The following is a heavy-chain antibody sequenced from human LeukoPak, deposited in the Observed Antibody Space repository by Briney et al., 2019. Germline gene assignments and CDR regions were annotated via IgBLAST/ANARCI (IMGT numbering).Heavy chain of an antibody. CDR2: IIPILGIA. J-gene: IGHJ4*02. CDR1: GGTFSSYA. Sequence: ASVTVSCKASGGTFSSYAISWVPQAPGQGVEWMGRIIPILGIANYAQKFQGRVTITADKSTSTAYMELSSLRSEDTAVYYCAREQVIAVAGTSNQDALDYWGQGTLVTVSS. CDR3: AREQVIAVAGTSNQDALDY. V-gene: IGHV1-69*04. D-gene: IGHD6-19*01.